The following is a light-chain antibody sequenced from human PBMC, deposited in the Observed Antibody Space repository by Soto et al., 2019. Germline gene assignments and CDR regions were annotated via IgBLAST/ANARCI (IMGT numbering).Light chain of an antibody. Sequence: QSVLTQPPSVSAAPGQKVTISCSGSSSNIGNNYVSWYQQLPGTAPKLLIYENNKRPSGIPDRFSGSKSGTSATLGITGLQTGDEADYYCGTWDSSLSAIVFGTGTKVT. CDR3: GTWDSSLSAIV. J-gene: IGLJ1*01. CDR1: SSNIGNNY. V-gene: IGLV1-51*02. CDR2: ENN.